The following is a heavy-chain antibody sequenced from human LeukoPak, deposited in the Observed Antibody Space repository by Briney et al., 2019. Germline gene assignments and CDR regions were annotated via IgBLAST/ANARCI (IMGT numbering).Heavy chain of an antibody. Sequence: SVKVSCKASGGTFSSYAISWVRQAPGQGLEWMGWIIPILGIANYAQKFQGRVTITADKSTSTAYMELSSLRSEDTAVYYCARSSSSNLYFDYWGQGTLVTVSS. V-gene: IGHV1-69*10. CDR2: IIPILGIA. J-gene: IGHJ4*02. CDR1: GGTFSSYA. D-gene: IGHD6-6*01. CDR3: ARSSSSNLYFDY.